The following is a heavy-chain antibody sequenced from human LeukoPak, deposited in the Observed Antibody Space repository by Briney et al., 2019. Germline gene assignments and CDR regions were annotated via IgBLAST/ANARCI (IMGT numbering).Heavy chain of an antibody. V-gene: IGHV1-2*02. CDR2: INPNSGGT. J-gene: IGHJ5*02. Sequence: ASVKVSCKASGYTFTGYYMHWVRQAPGQGLEWMGWINPNSGGTNYAQKFQGRVTMTRDTSISTAYMELSRLRSDDTAVYYCASHYYVWGSYLSNWFDPWGQGTLVTVSS. D-gene: IGHD3-16*02. CDR3: ASHYYVWGSYLSNWFDP. CDR1: GYTFTGYY.